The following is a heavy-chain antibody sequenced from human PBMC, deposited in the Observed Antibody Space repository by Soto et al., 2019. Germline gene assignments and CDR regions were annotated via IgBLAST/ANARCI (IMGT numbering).Heavy chain of an antibody. V-gene: IGHV1-69*01. D-gene: IGHD2-2*01. CDR3: ARDPLGYCSNNSCYSVVYGMYV. CDR2: SIPIFGTA. Sequence: QVQLVQSGAEVKKPGFSVQVSCKASGGTFSSYAISWVRQAPGQGREWMGGSIPIFGTANYAQKFQCRVTSTADESTSTAYMELSSLSSEDAAVYYCARDPLGYCSNNSCYSVVYGMYVWGQGTTVTGSS. CDR1: GGTFSSYA. J-gene: IGHJ6*02.